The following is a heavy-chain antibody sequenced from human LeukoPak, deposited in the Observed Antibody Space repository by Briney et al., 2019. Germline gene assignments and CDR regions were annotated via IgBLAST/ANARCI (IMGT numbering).Heavy chain of an antibody. Sequence: PGGSLRLSCVDSRFTLRGFEVDSGCQAPGKGLEWVSYISAGGSPIYYADSVKGRFTVSRDNAKNSLYLQIKTLRGEDTAVYYCSSSFHYSGQGSLVTVSS. V-gene: IGHV3-48*03. J-gene: IGHJ4*02. CDR1: RFTLRGFE. CDR2: ISAGGSPI. D-gene: IGHD3-16*02. CDR3: SSSFHY.